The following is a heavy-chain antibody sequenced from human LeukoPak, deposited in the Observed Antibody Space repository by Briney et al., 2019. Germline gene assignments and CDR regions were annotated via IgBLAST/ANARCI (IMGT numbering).Heavy chain of an antibody. CDR3: ARDAYYYGSGSYYAYYFDY. V-gene: IGHV3-30*04. CDR1: GLTFSSYA. D-gene: IGHD3-10*01. Sequence: GRSLRLSCAASGLTFSSYAMHWVRQAPGKGLEWVAVISYDGSNKYYADSVRGRFTISRDNSKNTLYLQMNSLRAEDTAVYYCARDAYYYGSGSYYAYYFDYWGQGTLVTVSS. CDR2: ISYDGSNK. J-gene: IGHJ4*02.